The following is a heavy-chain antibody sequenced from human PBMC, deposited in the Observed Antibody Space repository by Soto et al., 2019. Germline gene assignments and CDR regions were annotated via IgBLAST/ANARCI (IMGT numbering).Heavy chain of an antibody. CDR3: ARVVDIVVVPAAAPAAFDI. Sequence: GGSLRLSCAASGFTFSDYYMSWIRQAPGKGLEWVSYISSSGSTIYYADSAKGRFTISRDNAKNSLYLQMNSLRAEDTAVSYCARVVDIVVVPAAAPAAFDIWGQGTMVTVSS. CDR2: ISSSGSTI. D-gene: IGHD2-2*01. V-gene: IGHV3-11*01. CDR1: GFTFSDYY. J-gene: IGHJ3*02.